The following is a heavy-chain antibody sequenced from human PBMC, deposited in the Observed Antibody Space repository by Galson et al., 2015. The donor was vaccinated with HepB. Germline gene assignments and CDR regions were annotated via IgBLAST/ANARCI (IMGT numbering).Heavy chain of an antibody. J-gene: IGHJ4*02. CDR2: LSGNAITT. CDR1: GFTFINYA. Sequence: SLRLSCAASGFTFINYAMNWVRQAPGKGLEWVSTLSGNAITTYYADSVKGRFTISRDNSKSTLYLQMNSLRAEDTAVYCCAIGAYPGVYWGQGTLVTVSS. D-gene: IGHD3-10*01. CDR3: AIGAYPGVY. V-gene: IGHV3-23*01.